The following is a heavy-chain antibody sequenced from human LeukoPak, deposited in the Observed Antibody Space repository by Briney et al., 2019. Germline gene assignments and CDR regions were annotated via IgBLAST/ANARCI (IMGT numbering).Heavy chain of an antibody. V-gene: IGHV3-66*01. CDR3: ARDCRDSSGYSPHAFHI. CDR2: IYSGGST. J-gene: IGHJ3*02. Sequence: GGSLRLSCAASGFTVSSNYMSWVPQAPGKGLEWVSVIYSGGSTYYADSVKGRFTISRDNSKNTLYLQMNSLRAEDTAVYYCARDCRDSSGYSPHAFHIWGRGTMVTVSS. D-gene: IGHD3-22*01. CDR1: GFTVSSNY.